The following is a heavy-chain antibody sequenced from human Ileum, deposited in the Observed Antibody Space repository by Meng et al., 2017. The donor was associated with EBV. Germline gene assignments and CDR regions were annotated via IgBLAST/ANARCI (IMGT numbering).Heavy chain of an antibody. J-gene: IGHJ4*02. Sequence: VHREESCPGLVEPSGTLSLTCAVSGGSISRSNWWSWVRQPPGKGLEWIGEIYHSGSTNYNPSLKSRVTISVDKSKNQFSLNLSSVTAADTAVYYCARVGQWLPIDYWGQGTLVTVSS. CDR1: GGSISRSNW. CDR2: IYHSGST. D-gene: IGHD6-19*01. CDR3: ARVGQWLPIDY. V-gene: IGHV4-4*02.